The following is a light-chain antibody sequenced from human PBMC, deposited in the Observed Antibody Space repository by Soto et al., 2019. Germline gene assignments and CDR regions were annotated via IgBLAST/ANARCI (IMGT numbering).Light chain of an antibody. CDR3: QHSFT. CDR1: QSISSW. J-gene: IGKJ3*01. V-gene: IGKV1-5*03. Sequence: DIQMTQSPSTLSASVGDRVTITCRASQSISSWLAWYQQKPGKAPKLLIYKASSLENAVPSRFSGSGSGTEFTLTISSLQPDDYATKYYQHSFTFGPGTKVHIK. CDR2: KAS.